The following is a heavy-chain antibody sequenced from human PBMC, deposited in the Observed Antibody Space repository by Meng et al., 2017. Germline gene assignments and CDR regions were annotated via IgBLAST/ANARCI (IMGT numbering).Heavy chain of an antibody. CDR2: IKQDGSEK. V-gene: IGHV3-7*01. CDR1: GFTFSSYW. J-gene: IGHJ4*01. CDR3: ARTRAYCGGDCYSFFDY. Sequence: GESLKISCAASGFTFSSYWMSWVRQAPGKGLEWVANIKQDGSEKYYVDSVKGRFTISRDNAKNSLYLQMNSLRAEDTAVYYCARTRAYCGGDCYSFFDYWGQGTRVTVSS. D-gene: IGHD2-21*02.